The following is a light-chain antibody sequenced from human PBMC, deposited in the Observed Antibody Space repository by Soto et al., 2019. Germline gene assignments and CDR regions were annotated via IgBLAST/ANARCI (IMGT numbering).Light chain of an antibody. Sequence: ENVLTQSPGTLSLSPGERATLSCRASQSVSNNYLAWYQQKPGQAPRLLIYGASSRATGIPDRFSGSGSGTDFTLTISRLEPEDFAVYYCQQYGSSPRTFGQGTKV. CDR2: GAS. J-gene: IGKJ1*01. V-gene: IGKV3-20*01. CDR3: QQYGSSPRT. CDR1: QSVSNNY.